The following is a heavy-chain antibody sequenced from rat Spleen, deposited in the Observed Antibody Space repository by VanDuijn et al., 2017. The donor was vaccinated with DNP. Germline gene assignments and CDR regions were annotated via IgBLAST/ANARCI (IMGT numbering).Heavy chain of an antibody. CDR2: IIGSGGTS. Sequence: EVQLVESGGDLVQPGRSLKLSCLASGFTFENYWMTWIRQVPGKGLEWVASIIGSGGTSYYPDSVKGRFTISRDNAENTVYLQMSSLRSEDTATYYCASWAPIAPLSTSNYWGQGVMVTVSS. CDR3: ASWAPIAPLSTSNY. D-gene: IGHD1-2*01. J-gene: IGHJ2*01. V-gene: IGHV5-31*01. CDR1: GFTFENYW.